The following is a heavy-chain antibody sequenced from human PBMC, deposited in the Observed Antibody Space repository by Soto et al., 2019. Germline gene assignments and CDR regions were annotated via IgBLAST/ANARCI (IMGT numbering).Heavy chain of an antibody. CDR3: ARDRGGGDTYWYFDL. J-gene: IGHJ2*01. V-gene: IGHV1-69*04. D-gene: IGHD2-21*01. CDR1: GGTFSSYT. Sequence: SVKVSCKASGGTFSSYTISWVRQAPGQGLEWMGRIIPILGIANYAQKFQGRVTITADKSTSTAYMELSSLRSEDTAVYYFARDRGGGDTYWYFDLWGRGTLVTVSS. CDR2: IIPILGIA.